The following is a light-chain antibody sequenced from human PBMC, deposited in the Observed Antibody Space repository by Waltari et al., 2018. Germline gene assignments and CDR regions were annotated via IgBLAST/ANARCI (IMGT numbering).Light chain of an antibody. CDR3: SSNAAGSSYVV. Sequence: QSALTQPASVSGSPGQSITISCTGTSSDIGSYNLVSWYQQHPGTVPKLIIYEVIKRPSGMSDRFSGSKSGNTASLTISGLQAEDEADYYCSSNAAGSSYVVFGGGTRLTVL. V-gene: IGLV2-23*02. CDR1: SSDIGSYNL. CDR2: EVI. J-gene: IGLJ2*01.